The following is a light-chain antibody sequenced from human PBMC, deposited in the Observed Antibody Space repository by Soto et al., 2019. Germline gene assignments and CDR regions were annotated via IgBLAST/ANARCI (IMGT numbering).Light chain of an antibody. CDR3: QQYNNGLT. CDR2: GAS. Sequence: EIVMTQSPATLSVSTGERATLSCRASQSVSSKLAWYQQKPGQALRLLIYGASTRATGIPARFSGSGSGTEFTLTISSLQSEDFAVYYCQQYNNGLTFGGGTKVEIK. CDR1: QSVSSK. J-gene: IGKJ4*01. V-gene: IGKV3-15*01.